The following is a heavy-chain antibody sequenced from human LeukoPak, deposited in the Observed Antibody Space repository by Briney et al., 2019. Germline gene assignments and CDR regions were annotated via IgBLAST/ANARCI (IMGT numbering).Heavy chain of an antibody. CDR2: FYPANSDT. D-gene: IGHD2-21*01. Sequence: GESLKISCKGSGYTFTNYWIAWVRQMPGKGLEWVGIFYPANSDTRYSPSFQGQVTMSADKSINTAYLQWSSLKASDTAMYYCARRYDNTGYSDYWGQGTLVTVS. J-gene: IGHJ4*02. V-gene: IGHV5-51*01. CDR1: GYTFTNYW. CDR3: ARRYDNTGYSDY.